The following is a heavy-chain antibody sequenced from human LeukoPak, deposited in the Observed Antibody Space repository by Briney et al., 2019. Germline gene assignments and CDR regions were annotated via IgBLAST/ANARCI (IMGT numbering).Heavy chain of an antibody. Sequence: GASVKVSCKASGYTFTGYYMHWVRQAPGQGLEWMGWINPSSGGTNYAQKFQGRVTMTRDTSISTAYMELSRLRSDDTAVYYCARARRVVPAAIPGNWFDPWGQGTLVTVSS. CDR1: GYTFTGYY. V-gene: IGHV1-2*02. J-gene: IGHJ5*02. CDR2: INPSSGGT. CDR3: ARARRVVPAAIPGNWFDP. D-gene: IGHD2-2*02.